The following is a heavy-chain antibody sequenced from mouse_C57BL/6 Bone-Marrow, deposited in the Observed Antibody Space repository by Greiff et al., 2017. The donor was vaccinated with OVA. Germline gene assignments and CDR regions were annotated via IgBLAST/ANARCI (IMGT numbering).Heavy chain of an antibody. J-gene: IGHJ2*01. V-gene: IGHV5-16*01. CDR3: ARGQISTMVTYFDY. CDR1: GFTFSDYY. D-gene: IGHD2-2*01. CDR2: INYDGSST. Sequence: EVQLVESEGGLVQPGSSMKLSCTASGFTFSDYYMAWVRQVPEKGLEWVANINYDGSSTYYLDSLKSRFIISRDNAKNILYLQMSSLKSEDTATYYCARGQISTMVTYFDYWGQGTTLTVSS.